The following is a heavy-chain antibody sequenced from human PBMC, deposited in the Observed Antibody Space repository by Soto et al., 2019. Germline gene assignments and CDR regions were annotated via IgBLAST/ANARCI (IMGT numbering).Heavy chain of an antibody. CDR1: GGSISSSSYY. V-gene: IGHV4-39*01. CDR3: ARRDSRSWYAILGVGWFDP. D-gene: IGHD6-13*01. CDR2: IYYSGST. Sequence: QLQLQESGPGLVKPSETLSLTCTVSGGSISSSSYYWGWIRQPPGKGLAWIRSIYYSGSTCYNPSPKSRVTLCVDTSKNQFTLKLSSGTAADPAVYYCARRDSRSWYAILGVGWFDPWGQGTPVTVSS. J-gene: IGHJ5*02.